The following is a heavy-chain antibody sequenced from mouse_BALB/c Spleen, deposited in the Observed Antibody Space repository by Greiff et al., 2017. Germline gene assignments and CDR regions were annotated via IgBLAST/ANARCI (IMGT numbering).Heavy chain of an antibody. CDR1: GFTFSSFG. D-gene: IGHD1-1*01. Sequence: DVQLVESGGGLVQPGGSRKLSCAASGFTFSSFGMHWVRQAPEKGLEWVAYISSGSSTIYYADTVKGRFTISRDNPKNTLFLQMTSLRSEDTAMYYCARSPLYYGSYYYAMDYWGQGTSVTVSS. CDR3: ARSPLYYGSYYYAMDY. CDR2: ISSGSSTI. V-gene: IGHV5-17*02. J-gene: IGHJ4*01.